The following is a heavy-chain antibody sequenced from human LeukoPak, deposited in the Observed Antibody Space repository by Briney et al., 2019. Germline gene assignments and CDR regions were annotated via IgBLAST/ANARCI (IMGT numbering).Heavy chain of an antibody. V-gene: IGHV3-7*05. CDR1: GLTFSSYL. D-gene: IGHD1-14*01. CDR2: IKQDGSDK. Sequence: GGSLRLSCAASGLTFSSYLMSWVRQSPGKGLEWVANIKQDGSDKYYVDSVKGRFTISRDNAKNSLYLQMNSLRAEDTAVYYCARDITAFDYWGQGTLVTVSS. J-gene: IGHJ4*02. CDR3: ARDITAFDY.